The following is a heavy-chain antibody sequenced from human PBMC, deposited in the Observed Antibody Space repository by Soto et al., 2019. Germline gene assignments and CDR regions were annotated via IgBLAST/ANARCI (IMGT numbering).Heavy chain of an antibody. CDR2: INSDGSST. D-gene: IGHD3-10*01. J-gene: IGHJ6*02. Sequence: PGGSLRLSCAASGFTLSRYWVHWVRQVPGKGLVWVSRINSDGSSTSYADSVKGRFTISRDNAKNTLYLQMNSLRAEDTAVYYCARDLWLAPGAYYYYGMDVGGQGTTVTVSS. V-gene: IGHV3-74*01. CDR3: ARDLWLAPGAYYYYGMDV. CDR1: GFTLSRYW.